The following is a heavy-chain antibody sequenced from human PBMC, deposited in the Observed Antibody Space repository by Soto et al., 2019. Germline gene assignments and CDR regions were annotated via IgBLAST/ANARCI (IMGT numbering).Heavy chain of an antibody. D-gene: IGHD3-16*01. CDR3: AHKGGGDRILDY. Sequence: QITLKESGPTLVKPTQTLTLTCTFSGFSLSTSGVGVGWIRQPPGKALEWLALIYWDDAKEYSPSLKSRLTLTQDPSKNQVVLIMTNMDPVDTATYYCAHKGGGDRILDYWGQGTLVTVSS. CDR1: GFSLSTSGVG. V-gene: IGHV2-5*02. CDR2: IYWDDAK. J-gene: IGHJ4*02.